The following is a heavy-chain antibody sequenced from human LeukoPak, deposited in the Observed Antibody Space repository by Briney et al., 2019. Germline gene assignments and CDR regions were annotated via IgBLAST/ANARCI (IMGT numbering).Heavy chain of an antibody. V-gene: IGHV4-38-2*02. D-gene: IGHD3-22*01. CDR1: GYSISSGYY. CDR3: ASLTTADAFDI. CDR2: IYHSGST. Sequence: SETLSLTCTVSGYSISSGYYWGWIRQPPGKGLEWIGSIYHSGSTYYNPSLKSRVTISVDTSKNQFSLKLSSVTAADTAVYYCASLTTADAFDIWGQGTMVTVSS. J-gene: IGHJ3*02.